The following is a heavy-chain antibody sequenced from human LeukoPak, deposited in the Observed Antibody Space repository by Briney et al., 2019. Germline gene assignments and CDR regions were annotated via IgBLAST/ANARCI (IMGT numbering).Heavy chain of an antibody. Sequence: LSLTCTVSGYSISSGYYWGWIRQPPGKGLEWISYISDSSITMYYADSVKGRFTISRDNAKNSLYLQMNSLRAEDTAVYYCARDGGFCSGGFCYRLFDPWGQGTLVTVSS. CDR2: ISDSSITM. J-gene: IGHJ5*02. D-gene: IGHD2-15*01. CDR1: GYSISSGYY. CDR3: ARDGGFCSGGFCYRLFDP. V-gene: IGHV3-11*04.